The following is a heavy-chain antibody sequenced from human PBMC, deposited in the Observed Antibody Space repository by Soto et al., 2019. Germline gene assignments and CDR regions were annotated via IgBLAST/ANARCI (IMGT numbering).Heavy chain of an antibody. CDR2: TYDTGISGYTPST. CDR1: GGSITSSY. V-gene: IGHV4-59*01. J-gene: IGHJ6*02. Sequence: KTSETLSLTCTVSGGSITSSYWSWIRRPPGKGLEWIAYTYDTGISGYTPSTSYNPSLKSRVTMSVDTSKSQFSLKLTSVTAADTAVYYCARGEDAFFYYGLDVWGQGITVTVSS. CDR3: ARGEDAFFYYGLDV.